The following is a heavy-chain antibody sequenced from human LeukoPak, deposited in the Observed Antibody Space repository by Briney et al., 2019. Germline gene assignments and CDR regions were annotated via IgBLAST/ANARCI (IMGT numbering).Heavy chain of an antibody. Sequence: PSETLSLTCAVYGGSFSGYYWSWIRQPPGKGLEWIGEINHSGSTNYNPSLKSRVTISVDTSKNQFSLKLSSVTAADTAVYYCAREFPTIAAALFSLDYYYYGMDVWGQGTTVTVSS. V-gene: IGHV4-34*01. CDR1: GGSFSGYY. CDR3: AREFPTIAAALFSLDYYYYGMDV. D-gene: IGHD6-13*01. CDR2: INHSGST. J-gene: IGHJ6*02.